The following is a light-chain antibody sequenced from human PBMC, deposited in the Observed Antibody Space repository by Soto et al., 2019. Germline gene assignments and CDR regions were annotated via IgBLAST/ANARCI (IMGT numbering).Light chain of an antibody. CDR3: QTSNNAHNT. J-gene: IGKJ5*01. CDR1: QGISNY. V-gene: IGKV1-27*01. CDR2: ATY. Sequence: IQMTQSPSTLFASVGDRRTITCRASQGISNYLAWYQQKPGKVPKLMIYATYTLQSGVQSRFSGSGSGTDFTLTIRSLQPEDVATYYCQTSNNAHNTLGQGKRLELK.